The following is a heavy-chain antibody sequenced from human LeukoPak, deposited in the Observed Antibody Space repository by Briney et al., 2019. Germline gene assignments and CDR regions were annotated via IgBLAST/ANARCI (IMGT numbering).Heavy chain of an antibody. J-gene: IGHJ4*03. Sequence: PSETLSLTRAVYGGSFSRYYWSWIRQSPGKGLEWIAEIDHRGDTNYNPSVKSRVTISVDTSKSQFSLKVRSLSAADTAVYYCARGATISETGYFDCSGQGILVTVSS. V-gene: IGHV4-34*01. CDR3: ARGATISETGYFDC. CDR2: IDHRGDT. CDR1: GGSFSRYY. D-gene: IGHD5-24*01.